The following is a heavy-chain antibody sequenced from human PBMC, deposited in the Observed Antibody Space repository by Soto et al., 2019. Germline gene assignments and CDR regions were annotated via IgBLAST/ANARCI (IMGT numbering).Heavy chain of an antibody. CDR2: IYYSGST. V-gene: IGHV4-39*01. D-gene: IGHD1-26*01. Sequence: SETRSLTCTFSVCAIISIIDYLCFIRQPPWKGLEWIGSIYYSGSTYYNPSLKSRVTISVDTSKNQFSLKLSSVTAADKAVYYCARHGSIVGVNYGWLEQWGQGTMVNVSS. J-gene: IGHJ4*02. CDR3: ARHGSIVGVNYGWLEQ. CDR1: VCAIISIIDY.